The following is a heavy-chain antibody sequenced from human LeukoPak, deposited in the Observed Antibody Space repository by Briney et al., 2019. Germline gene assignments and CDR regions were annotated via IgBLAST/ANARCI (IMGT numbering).Heavy chain of an antibody. Sequence: GGSLRLSCATSGFTFSSYSMNWVRQAPGKGLEWVSSISSSSSYIYYADSVEGRFTISRDNAKNSLYLQMNSLRAEDTAVYYCAKDERDYYDSSGYPLFDYWGQGTLVTVSS. V-gene: IGHV3-21*04. CDR3: AKDERDYYDSSGYPLFDY. CDR1: GFTFSSYS. D-gene: IGHD3-22*01. CDR2: ISSSSSYI. J-gene: IGHJ4*02.